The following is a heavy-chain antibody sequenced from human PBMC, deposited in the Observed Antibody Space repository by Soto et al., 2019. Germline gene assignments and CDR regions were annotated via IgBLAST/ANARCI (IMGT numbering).Heavy chain of an antibody. J-gene: IGHJ4*02. CDR3: ARAAQ. Sequence: EVQLVESGGGLVQPGGSLRLSCAASGVSLSFYWMSWVRQAPGKGLEWVASIKEDGSEKYYVDSVKGRFTISRDNSKNSLHLQMNSLRAEDTAVHYCARAAQWGQGTLVTVSS. CDR1: GVSLSFYW. CDR2: IKEDGSEK. V-gene: IGHV3-7*01.